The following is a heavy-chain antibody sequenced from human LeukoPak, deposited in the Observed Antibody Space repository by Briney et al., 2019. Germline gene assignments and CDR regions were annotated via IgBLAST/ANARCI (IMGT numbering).Heavy chain of an antibody. J-gene: IGHJ3*02. CDR2: INHSGST. D-gene: IGHD3-22*01. Sequence: PSETLSLTCTVSGGSISSYYWSWIRQPPGKGLEWIGEINHSGSTNYNPSLKSRVTISVDTSKNQFSLKLNSLTAADTAVYYCARYYYDSSGSHLDYAFDIWGQGTMVTVSS. CDR3: ARYYYDSSGSHLDYAFDI. CDR1: GGSISSYY. V-gene: IGHV4-34*01.